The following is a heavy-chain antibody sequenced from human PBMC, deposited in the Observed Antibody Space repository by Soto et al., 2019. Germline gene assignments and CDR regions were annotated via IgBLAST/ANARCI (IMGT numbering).Heavy chain of an antibody. Sequence: PGESLKISCKGSGYTFVNYWIAWVRQMPGQGLEWMGSIYPGDSDTTYSPSFQGQVTISVDRSITTAYLQWGSLKASDTAMYYCATSGQLRLRPAYWGQGTLVTVSS. CDR1: GYTFVNYW. D-gene: IGHD5-18*01. J-gene: IGHJ1*01. CDR3: ATSGQLRLRPAY. V-gene: IGHV5-51*01. CDR2: IYPGDSDT.